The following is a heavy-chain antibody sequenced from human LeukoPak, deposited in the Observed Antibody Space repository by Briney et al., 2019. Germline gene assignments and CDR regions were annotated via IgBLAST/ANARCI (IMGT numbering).Heavy chain of an antibody. J-gene: IGHJ3*02. D-gene: IGHD3-22*01. CDR3: ARTVGMIVDAFDI. Sequence: ASVKVSCKASGYTFTSYWIGWVRQMPGKGLEWMGIIYPGDSDTRYSPSFQGQVTISADKSISTAYLQWSSLKASDTAMYYCARTVGMIVDAFDIWGQGTMVTVSS. V-gene: IGHV5-51*01. CDR1: GYTFTSYW. CDR2: IYPGDSDT.